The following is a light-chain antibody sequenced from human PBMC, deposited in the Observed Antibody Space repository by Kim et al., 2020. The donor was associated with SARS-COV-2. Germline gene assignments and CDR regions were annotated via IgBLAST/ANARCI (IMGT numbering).Light chain of an antibody. CDR2: DVN. CDR3: SSYTSSGTWV. CDR1: SSDVGGYNS. Sequence: GQSFTIACTGTSSDVGGYNSVSWYQQFPGKAPQLLIYDVNKRPSGVSNRFSGSKSGNTASLSLSGLQAADEADYYCSSYTSSGTWVFGGGTQLTVL. V-gene: IGLV2-14*04. J-gene: IGLJ3*02.